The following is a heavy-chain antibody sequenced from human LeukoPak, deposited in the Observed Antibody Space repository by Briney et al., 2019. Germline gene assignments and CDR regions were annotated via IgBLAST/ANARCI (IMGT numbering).Heavy chain of an antibody. CDR2: IYYSGST. D-gene: IGHD3-16*02. J-gene: IGHJ4*02. V-gene: IGHV4-59*08. CDR1: GGSISSYC. CDR3: ARRGPIDDYVWGSYRYPFDY. Sequence: SETLSLTCTVSGGSISSYCWSWIRQPPGKGLEWIGYIYYSGSTNYNPSLKSRVTISVDTSKNQFSLKLSSVTAADTAVYYCARRGPIDDYVWGSYRYPFDYWGQGTLVTVSS.